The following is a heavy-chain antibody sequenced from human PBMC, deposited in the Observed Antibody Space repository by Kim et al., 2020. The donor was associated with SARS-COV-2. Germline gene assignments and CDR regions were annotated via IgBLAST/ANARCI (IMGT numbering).Heavy chain of an antibody. J-gene: IGHJ4*02. Sequence: TAEYAASVKGRFTISRDDSKSIAYLQMNSLRTEDTAVYYCSKEYGGGVDYWGQGTLVTVSS. CDR3: SKEYGGGVDY. CDR2: TA. V-gene: IGHV3-49*02. D-gene: IGHD4-17*01.